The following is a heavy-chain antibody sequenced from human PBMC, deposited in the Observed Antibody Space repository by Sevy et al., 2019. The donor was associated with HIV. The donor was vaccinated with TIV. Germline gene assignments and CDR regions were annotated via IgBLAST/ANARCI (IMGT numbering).Heavy chain of an antibody. V-gene: IGHV4-59*01. Sequence: SETLSLTCTVSGGSISSYYWSWIRQPPGKGLEWIGYIYYSGSTNYNPSLKSRVTISVDTSKNQFSLKLSSVTAADTAVYYCARITYYYYYYYMYVWGNGTTVTVSS. D-gene: IGHD1-20*01. CDR2: IYYSGST. CDR1: GGSISSYY. J-gene: IGHJ6*03. CDR3: ARITYYYYYYYMYV.